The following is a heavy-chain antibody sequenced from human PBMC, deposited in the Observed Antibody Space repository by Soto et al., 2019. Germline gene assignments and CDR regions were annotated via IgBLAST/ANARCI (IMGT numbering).Heavy chain of an antibody. D-gene: IGHD6-19*01. V-gene: IGHV3-21*01. CDR2: ISSSSSYI. CDR1: GFTFSSYS. Sequence: PGGSLRLSCAASGFTFSSYSMNWVRQAPGKGLEWVSSISSSSSYIYYADSVKGRFTISRDNAKNSLYLQMNSLRAEDTAVYYCARAAVAGTFFDYWGKGTLVTVSS. CDR3: ARAAVAGTFFDY. J-gene: IGHJ4*02.